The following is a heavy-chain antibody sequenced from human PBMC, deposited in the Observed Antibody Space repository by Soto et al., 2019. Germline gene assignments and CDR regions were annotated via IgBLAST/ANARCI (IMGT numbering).Heavy chain of an antibody. CDR3: ARDRGYYYDSSGYFYFDY. D-gene: IGHD3-22*01. V-gene: IGHV1-2*02. CDR2: INPNSGGT. Sequence: ASVKVSCKASGDTFTGYYMHWVRQAPGQGLEWMGWINPNSGGTNYAQKFQGRVTMTRDTSISTAYMELSRLRSDDTAVYYCARDRGYYYDSSGYFYFDYWGQGTLVTVSS. J-gene: IGHJ4*02. CDR1: GDTFTGYY.